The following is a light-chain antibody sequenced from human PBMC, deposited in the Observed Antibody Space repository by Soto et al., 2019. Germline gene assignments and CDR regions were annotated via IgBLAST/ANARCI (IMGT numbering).Light chain of an antibody. V-gene: IGKV1-5*03. CDR1: QSIGDW. CDR2: RAS. J-gene: IGKJ3*01. CDR3: QHYSTYSGT. Sequence: DVQMAQSPSTLSASVGDRVTITCWASQSIGDWLAWFQQKPGKAPALLIYRASYLKSGVPSRFSGSGSGTEFTLTISSLQPDDFSTYYCQHYSTYSGTFGPGTTVEIK.